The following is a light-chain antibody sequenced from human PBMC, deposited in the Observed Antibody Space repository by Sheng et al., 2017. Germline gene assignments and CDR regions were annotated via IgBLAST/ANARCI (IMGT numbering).Light chain of an antibody. Sequence: DIVMTQSPDSLAVSLGERATINCKSSQSVLYTSKNKNNLAWYQQKAGQSPKLLIYWASTRESGVPDRFSGSGSGTDFTLTISGLRAEDVAVYYCQQYYSTPYTFGPGDQAGHQT. CDR3: QQYYSTPYT. V-gene: IGKV4-1*01. J-gene: IGKJ2*01. CDR2: WAS. CDR1: QSVLYTSKNKNN.